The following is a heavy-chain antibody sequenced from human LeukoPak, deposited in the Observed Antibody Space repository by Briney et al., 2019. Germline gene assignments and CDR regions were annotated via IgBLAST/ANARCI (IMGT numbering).Heavy chain of an antibody. CDR1: GASISSSNW. J-gene: IGHJ4*02. CDR2: IYPSGST. D-gene: IGHD1-14*01. Sequence: KSSETLSLTCAVSGASISSSNWWTWIRQPPGQGLEWVGDIYPSGSTSYNPSLNSRVTISIDKSKNQFSLNLNSVTAADTAVYYCAIRTPNPSEYWGQGTLVTVSS. V-gene: IGHV4-4*02. CDR3: AIRTPNPSEY.